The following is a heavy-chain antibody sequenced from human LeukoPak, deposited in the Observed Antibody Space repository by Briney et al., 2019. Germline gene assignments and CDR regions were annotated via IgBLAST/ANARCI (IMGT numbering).Heavy chain of an antibody. D-gene: IGHD2-2*01. J-gene: IGHJ2*01. CDR1: GGSISSYY. V-gene: IGHV4-4*07. Sequence: SETLSLTCTVSGGSISSYYWSWIRQPAGKGLEWIGRIYSSGSTNYNPSLKSRVTMSVDTSKNQFSLKLSSVTAADTAVYYCARGQYHLLYWYFDLWGRGTRVTVSS. CDR2: IYSSGST. CDR3: ARGQYHLLYWYFDL.